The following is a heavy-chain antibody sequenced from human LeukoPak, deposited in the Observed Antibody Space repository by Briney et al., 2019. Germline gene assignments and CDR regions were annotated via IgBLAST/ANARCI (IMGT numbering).Heavy chain of an antibody. J-gene: IGHJ5*02. Sequence: NPSQTLSLTCIVCGGSISSGGYYWSWIRQHPGKGLEWIGYIYYSGSTYYNPSLKSRVTISVDTSKNQFSLKLSSVTAADTAVYYCARVFAGNTYNWFDPWGQGILVTVSS. CDR2: IYYSGST. CDR1: GGSISSGGYY. CDR3: ARVFAGNTYNWFDP. D-gene: IGHD3-16*01. V-gene: IGHV4-31*03.